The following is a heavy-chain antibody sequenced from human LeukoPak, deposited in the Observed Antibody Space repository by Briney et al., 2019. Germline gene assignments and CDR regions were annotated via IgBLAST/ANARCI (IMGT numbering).Heavy chain of an antibody. J-gene: IGHJ5*02. CDR3: ARGLWGGYCSGGSCLGFDP. CDR2: MNPNSGNT. V-gene: IGHV1-8*01. CDR1: GYTFTSYD. Sequence: ASVKVSCKASGYTFTSYDINWVLQATGQGLEWMGWMNPNSGNTGYAQKFQGRVTMTRNTSISTAYMELSSLRSEDTAVYYCARGLWGGYCSGGSCLGFDPWGQGTLVTVSS. D-gene: IGHD2-15*01.